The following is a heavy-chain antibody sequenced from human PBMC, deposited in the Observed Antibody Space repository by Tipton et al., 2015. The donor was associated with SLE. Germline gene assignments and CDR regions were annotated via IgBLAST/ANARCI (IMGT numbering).Heavy chain of an antibody. CDR2: ISGSGGST. V-gene: IGHV3-23*01. CDR3: ANLGASRNYYYGMDV. D-gene: IGHD3-16*01. CDR1: GFTFSSYA. Sequence: SLRLSCAASGFTFSSYAMSWVRQAPGKGLEWVSAISGSGGSTYYADSVKGRFTISRDNSKNTLYLQMNSLRADDTAVYYCANLGASRNYYYGMDVWGQGTTVTVSS. J-gene: IGHJ6*02.